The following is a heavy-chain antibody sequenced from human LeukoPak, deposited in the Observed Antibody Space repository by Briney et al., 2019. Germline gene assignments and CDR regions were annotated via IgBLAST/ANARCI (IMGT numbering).Heavy chain of an antibody. Sequence: PGRSLRLSCAASGFTFSNYGMNWVRQAPGKGLEWVAVIWYDGSKKYYADSVKGRFTISRDNSKNTLYLQMNSLRAEDTALYYCTTATGSSTSTYWGQGTLVTVSS. V-gene: IGHV3-33*01. CDR2: IWYDGSKK. J-gene: IGHJ4*02. CDR3: TTATGSSTSTY. D-gene: IGHD1-26*01. CDR1: GFTFSNYG.